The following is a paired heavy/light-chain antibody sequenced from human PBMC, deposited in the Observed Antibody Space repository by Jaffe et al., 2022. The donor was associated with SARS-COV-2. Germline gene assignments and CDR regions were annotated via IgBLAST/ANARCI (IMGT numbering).Light chain of an antibody. CDR1: QGISSL. V-gene: IGKV1-9*01. CDR3: QQLNSYPWT. Sequence: DIQLTQSPSFLSASVGDRVTITCRASQGISSLLLWNQQKPGKAPKVLIYAASTLESGVPSRFSGSGSGTEFTLTISSLQSEDFATYYCQQLNSYPWTFGQGTKVEIK. J-gene: IGKJ1*01. CDR2: AAS.
Heavy chain of an antibody. J-gene: IGHJ4*02. CDR3: AKFRG. CDR2: ISGSGSST. CDR1: GFTFSSYA. Sequence: EVQLLESGGGLVQPGGSLRLSCAASGFTFSSYAMNWVRQAPGKGLEWVSGISGSGSSTYHADSVKGRFTISRDNSKNTVYLQMNSLRAEDSAVYYCAKFRGWGQGTLVTVSS. D-gene: IGHD3-10*01. V-gene: IGHV3-23*01.